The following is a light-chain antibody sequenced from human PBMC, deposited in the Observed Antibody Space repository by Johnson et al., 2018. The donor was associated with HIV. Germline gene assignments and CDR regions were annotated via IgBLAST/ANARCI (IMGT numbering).Light chain of an antibody. J-gene: IGLJ1*01. CDR3: GTWDTSLSAHYV. Sequence: QSVLTQPPSVSAAPGQKVTISCSGSSSNIGNNYVSWYQQLPGTAPRIVTYDNNKRPSGIPDRFSGSKYGTSATLGITGLQTGDEADYYCGTWDTSLSAHYVFGSGTKVIVL. CDR1: SSNIGNNY. CDR2: DNN. V-gene: IGLV1-51*01.